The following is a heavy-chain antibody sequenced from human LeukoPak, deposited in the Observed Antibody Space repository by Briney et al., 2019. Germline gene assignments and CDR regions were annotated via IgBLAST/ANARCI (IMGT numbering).Heavy chain of an antibody. Sequence: GGSLRLSCAASGFTFSSYAMSWVRQAPGKGLEWVSTISGSGGSTYYADSVKGRFTIARDNSKNTLYLQMNSLRAEDTAVYYCAKDPRDDSSGYYYFGYFDYWGHESLGSVSS. CDR1: GFTFSSYA. J-gene: IGHJ4*03. V-gene: IGHV3-23*01. CDR2: ISGSGGST. D-gene: IGHD3-22*01. CDR3: AKDPRDDSSGYYYFGYFDY.